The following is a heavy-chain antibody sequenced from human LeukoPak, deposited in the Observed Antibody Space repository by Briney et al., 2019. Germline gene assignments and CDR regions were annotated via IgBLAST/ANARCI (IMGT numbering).Heavy chain of an antibody. V-gene: IGHV3-23*01. CDR3: AKDPNGDYIGAFDN. J-gene: IGHJ3*02. D-gene: IGHD4-17*01. CDR2: IRAGGANT. CDR1: GLTFSKYA. Sequence: GGSLRLSCAASGLTFSKYAMTWVRQAPGKGLEWVSAIRAGGANTYYADSVKGRFTISRDNSKNTLYLQMNGLRAEDTAVYYCAKDPNGDYIGAFDNWGQGTMVTVSS.